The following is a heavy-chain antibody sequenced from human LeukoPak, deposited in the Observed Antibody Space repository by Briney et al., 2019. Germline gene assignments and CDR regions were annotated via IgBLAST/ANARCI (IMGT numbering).Heavy chain of an antibody. D-gene: IGHD3-3*01. CDR3: ARDMGYYDFGSGFDY. CDR1: GFTFSSYA. Sequence: GGSLRLSCAASGFTFSSYAIHWVRQAPGKGLEWVTIISYDGSNKYYADSVKGRFTISRDNSKNTVYLQMNSLRAEDTAVYYCARDMGYYDFGSGFDYWGQGTLVTVSS. CDR2: ISYDGSNK. J-gene: IGHJ4*02. V-gene: IGHV3-30*04.